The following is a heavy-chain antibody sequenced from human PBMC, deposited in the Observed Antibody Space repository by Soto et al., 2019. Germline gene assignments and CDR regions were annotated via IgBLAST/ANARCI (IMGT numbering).Heavy chain of an antibody. V-gene: IGHV3-23*01. CDR3: AKSSRYCSGGGCFYYFDS. CDR1: GFSIGSSA. D-gene: IGHD2-15*01. CDR2: IGGNGVTT. J-gene: IGHJ4*02. Sequence: EVQLLESGGGLVQPGGSLRLSCAASGFSIGSSAWSWVRQAPGKGLEWVSTIGGNGVTTFYADSVKGRFTISRDISRNAVFLQMSSLRAEDTALYYCAKSSRYCSGGGCFYYFDSWGQGTLVTVSS.